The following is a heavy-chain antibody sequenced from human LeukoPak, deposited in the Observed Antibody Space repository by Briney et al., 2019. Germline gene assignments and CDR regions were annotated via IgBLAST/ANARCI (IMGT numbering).Heavy chain of an antibody. Sequence: ASVKVSFKASGYTFTGYYMHWVRQAPGQGLEWMGWINPNSGGTNYAQKFQGWVTMTRDTSISTAYMELSRLRSDDTAVYYCARGPIAAAGTGGNNWFDPWGQGTLVTVSS. D-gene: IGHD6-13*01. CDR3: ARGPIAAAGTGGNNWFDP. CDR1: GYTFTGYY. CDR2: INPNSGGT. V-gene: IGHV1-2*04. J-gene: IGHJ5*02.